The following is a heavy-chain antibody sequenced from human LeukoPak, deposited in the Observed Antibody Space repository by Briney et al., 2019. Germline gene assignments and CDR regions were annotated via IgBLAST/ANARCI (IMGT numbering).Heavy chain of an antibody. CDR3: AKGGYSSSSALDY. Sequence: GGSLRLSCAASGFTFSSYAMSWVRQAPGKGLEWVSGISGSGGSTYYADSVKGRFTISRDNSKNTLYLQMNSLRAEDTAVYYCAKGGYSSSSALDYWGQGTLVTVSS. D-gene: IGHD6-6*01. J-gene: IGHJ4*02. CDR2: ISGSGGST. CDR1: GFTFSSYA. V-gene: IGHV3-23*01.